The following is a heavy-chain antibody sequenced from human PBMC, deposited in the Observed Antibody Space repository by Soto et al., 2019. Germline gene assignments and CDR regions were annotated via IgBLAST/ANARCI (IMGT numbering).Heavy chain of an antibody. D-gene: IGHD3-16*02. V-gene: IGHV3-23*01. CDR2: ISGSGGST. CDR3: AKEIIRDYDYVWGSYRYFESFDY. CDR1: GFTFSSYA. J-gene: IGHJ4*02. Sequence: GGSLRLSCAASGFTFSSYAMSWVRQAPGKGLEWVSAISGSGGSTYYADSVKGRFTISRDNSKNTLYLQMNSLRAEDTAVYYCAKEIIRDYDYVWGSYRYFESFDYWGQGTLVTVSS.